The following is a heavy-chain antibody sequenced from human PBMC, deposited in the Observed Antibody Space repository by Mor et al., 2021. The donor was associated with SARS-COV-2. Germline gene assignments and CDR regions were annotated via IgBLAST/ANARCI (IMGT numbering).Heavy chain of an antibody. V-gene: IGHV3-23*01. J-gene: IGHJ4*02. Sequence: RGRFTISRDNSKNTLYLQMNSLRAEDTAVYYCAKGTSNWGYAGYWGQGTLVTVSS. CDR3: AKGTSNWGYAGY. D-gene: IGHD7-27*01.